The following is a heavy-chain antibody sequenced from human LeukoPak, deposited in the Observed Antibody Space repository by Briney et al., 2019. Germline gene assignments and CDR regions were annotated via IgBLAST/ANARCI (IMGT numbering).Heavy chain of an antibody. V-gene: IGHV3-74*01. CDR1: GFTFSSYW. J-gene: IGHJ1*01. CDR2: INSDGSST. Sequence: GGSLRLSCAASGFTFSSYWMHWVRQAPGKGLVWVSRINSDGSSTSYADSVKGRFTISRDNAKNTLYLQMNSLRAEDTAVYYCARDRPAYYYDSSGYYPSAEYFQHWGQGTLVTVSP. D-gene: IGHD3-22*01. CDR3: ARDRPAYYYDSSGYYPSAEYFQH.